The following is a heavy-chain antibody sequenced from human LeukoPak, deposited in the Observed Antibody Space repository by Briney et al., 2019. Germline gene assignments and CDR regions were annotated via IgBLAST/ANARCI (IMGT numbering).Heavy chain of an antibody. J-gene: IGHJ4*02. V-gene: IGHV1-69*04. CDR1: GGTFSSYA. CDR3: ARDLVPYYDFWSGYYSGPSYYFDY. D-gene: IGHD3-3*01. CDR2: IIPILGIA. Sequence: SVKVSCKASGGTFSSYAISWVRQAPGQGLEWMGRIIPILGIANYAQKFQGRVTITADKSTSTAYMELSSLRSEDTAVYYCARDLVPYYDFWSGYYSGPSYYFDYWGQETLVTVSS.